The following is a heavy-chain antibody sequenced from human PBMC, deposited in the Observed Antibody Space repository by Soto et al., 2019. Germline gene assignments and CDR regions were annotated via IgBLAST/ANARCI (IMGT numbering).Heavy chain of an antibody. D-gene: IGHD6-13*01. J-gene: IGHJ1*01. CDR2: IYYSGST. CDR3: ASYSDSSSWRYFQH. CDR1: GGSISSYY. Sequence: SETLSLTCTVSGGSISSYYWSWIRQPPGKGLEWIGYIYYSGSTNYNPSLKSRVTISVDTSKNQFSLKLSSVTAADTAVYYGASYSDSSSWRYFQHWGQGTLVTVSS. V-gene: IGHV4-59*01.